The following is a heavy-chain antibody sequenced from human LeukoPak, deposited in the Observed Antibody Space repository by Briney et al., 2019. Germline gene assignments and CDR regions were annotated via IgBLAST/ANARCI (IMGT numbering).Heavy chain of an antibody. CDR2: IYSGGST. Sequence: GGSRRLFCAASGFTVSSNYMSWVRQAPGKGLEWVSVIYSGGSTYYADSVKGRFTISRDNSKNTLYLQMNSLRAEDTAVYYCARAAAGISFDYWGQGTLVTVSS. J-gene: IGHJ4*02. D-gene: IGHD6-13*01. V-gene: IGHV3-53*01. CDR1: GFTVSSNY. CDR3: ARAAAGISFDY.